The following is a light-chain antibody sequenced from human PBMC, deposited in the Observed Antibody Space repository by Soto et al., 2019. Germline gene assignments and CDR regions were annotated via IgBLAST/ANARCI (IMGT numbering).Light chain of an antibody. CDR2: GNS. V-gene: IGLV1-40*01. CDR3: QSYDSILIGSL. J-gene: IGLJ2*01. CDR1: SSNIGAGYD. Sequence: QSVLTQPPSVSGAPGQRVTISCTGSSSNIGAGYDVHWYQQLPGTAPKLLIYGNSNRPSGVPDRFSGSKSGTSASLAITGLQAEDEADYYCQSYDSILIGSLCGGGTKLTVL.